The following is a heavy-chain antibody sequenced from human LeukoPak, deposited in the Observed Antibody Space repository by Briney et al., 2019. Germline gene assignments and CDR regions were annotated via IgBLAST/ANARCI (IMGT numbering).Heavy chain of an antibody. D-gene: IGHD5-12*01. V-gene: IGHV3-23*01. CDR1: GFSFSSYA. CDR2: ITGGGGST. Sequence: GGSLGLSCAASGFSFSSYAMSWVRQAPGKGLEWVSTITGGGGSTYYADSVKGRFTISRDNSKDTFYLQMNSLRVEDTAVYYCAKARIAATIYPKEVNFDYWGQGTLVTVSS. J-gene: IGHJ4*02. CDR3: AKARIAATIYPKEVNFDY.